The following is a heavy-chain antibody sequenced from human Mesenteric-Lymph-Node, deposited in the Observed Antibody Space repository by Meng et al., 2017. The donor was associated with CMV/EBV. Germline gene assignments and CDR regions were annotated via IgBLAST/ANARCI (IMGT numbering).Heavy chain of an antibody. Sequence: ASVKVSCKASGYTFTRYYMHWVRQPPGQGLEWMGIINPSGGSTSYAQKFQGRVTMTRDTSTSSVYMELTSLRSEDTAVYYCAREPAAAVRGGRTFDYWGPGALVTVSS. CDR2: INPSGGST. V-gene: IGHV1-46*01. CDR3: AREPAAAVRGGRTFDY. D-gene: IGHD2-2*01. J-gene: IGHJ4*01. CDR1: GYTFTRYY.